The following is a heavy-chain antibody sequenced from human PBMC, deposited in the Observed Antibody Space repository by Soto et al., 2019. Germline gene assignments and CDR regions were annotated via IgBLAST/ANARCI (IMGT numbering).Heavy chain of an antibody. D-gene: IGHD1-1*01. J-gene: IGHJ6*02. CDR1: GFTFSNYV. V-gene: IGHV3-23*01. Sequence: GGSLRLSCAASGFTFSNYVMTWVRQAPGKGLEWVSSFSAGPFYADSVKGRFTISRDNSKDTLYLQMSSLRAEDTAIYYCAKSISATDYGVDVWGQGATVTVSS. CDR3: AKSISATDYGVDV. CDR2: FSAGP.